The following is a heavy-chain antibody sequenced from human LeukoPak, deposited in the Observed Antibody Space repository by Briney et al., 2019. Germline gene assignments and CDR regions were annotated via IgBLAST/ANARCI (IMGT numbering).Heavy chain of an antibody. Sequence: GASVKVSCKPSGYTFTYYYIHWVRQAPGQGLEWMGWINPNSAGTYYAQKFQGSVTMTRDTSITTAYLELTRLKSDDTAVYYCARGRRILVGDVNAGDFFDFWGQGTLVTVSS. CDR3: ARGRRILVGDVNAGDFFDF. D-gene: IGHD1-26*01. V-gene: IGHV1-2*02. CDR1: GYTFTYYY. CDR2: INPNSAGT. J-gene: IGHJ4*02.